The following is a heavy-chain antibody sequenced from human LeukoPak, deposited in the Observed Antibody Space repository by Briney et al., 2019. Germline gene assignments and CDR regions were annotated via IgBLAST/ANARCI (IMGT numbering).Heavy chain of an antibody. D-gene: IGHD5-12*01. Sequence: GGSLRLSCAASGFTFSSYSMHWVRQAPGKGLEWVAVISYDGSNEYYADSVKGRFTISRDNSKNTLYLQMNSLRGADTAVYYCARDKTFIATTTTGYFEYWGQGTLVTVCS. J-gene: IGHJ4*02. CDR3: ARDKTFIATTTTGYFEY. V-gene: IGHV3-30*03. CDR2: ISYDGSNE. CDR1: GFTFSSYS.